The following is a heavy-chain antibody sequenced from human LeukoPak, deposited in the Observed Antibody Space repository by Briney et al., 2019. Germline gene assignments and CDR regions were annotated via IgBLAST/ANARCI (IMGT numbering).Heavy chain of an antibody. D-gene: IGHD6-19*01. Sequence: GGSLRLSCAASGFSFSSYGMHWVRQAPGKGLEWVAVISYDENNKYYADSVKGRFTISRDNSKNTLYLQMNSLRAEDTAVYYCACELRMGHGGWFGYFQHWGQGTLVTVSS. J-gene: IGHJ1*01. V-gene: IGHV3-30*03. CDR1: GFSFSSYG. CDR3: ACELRMGHGGWFGYFQH. CDR2: ISYDENNK.